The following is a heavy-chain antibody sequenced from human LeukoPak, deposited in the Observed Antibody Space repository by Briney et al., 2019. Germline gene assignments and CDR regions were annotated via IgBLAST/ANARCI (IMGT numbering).Heavy chain of an antibody. V-gene: IGHV1-69*05. D-gene: IGHD6-13*01. J-gene: IGHJ6*03. CDR3: ARDTVGQQLTKGYYYYMDV. CDR1: VGTFSGYA. CDR2: IILIFGTA. Sequence: GASVPVSCKASVGTFSGYAISWERQDPREGLEGMGGIILIFGTANYAQKYQGRVTITTDETTSTAYNELSSLRSEDTAVYYCARDTVGQQLTKGYYYYMDVWGKGTTVTVSS.